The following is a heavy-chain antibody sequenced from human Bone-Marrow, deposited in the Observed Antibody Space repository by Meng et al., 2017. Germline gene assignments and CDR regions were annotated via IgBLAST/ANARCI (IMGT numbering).Heavy chain of an antibody. CDR3: ARFDSSGYYYVDSFDI. J-gene: IGHJ3*02. V-gene: IGHV4-4*07. D-gene: IGHD3-22*01. CDR1: GGSISSYY. Sequence: SCTVSGGSISSYYWSWIRQPAGKGLEWIGRIYTSGSTNYNPSLKSRVTISVDTSKNQFSLKLSSVTAADTAVYYCARFDSSGYYYVDSFDIWGQGTMVTVSS. CDR2: IYTSGST.